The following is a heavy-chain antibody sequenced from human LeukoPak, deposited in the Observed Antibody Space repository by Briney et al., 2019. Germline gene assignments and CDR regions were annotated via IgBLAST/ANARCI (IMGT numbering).Heavy chain of an antibody. J-gene: IGHJ4*02. Sequence: GASVRVSFKASGYTFTGYYMHWVGQAPGQGLEWMGRINPNSGDTNYAQQFQGRVTMTRDTSISTAYLELSRLRSDDTAVYYCARDPSPGSSGYDLGGFDYWGQGTLVTVSS. V-gene: IGHV1-2*06. CDR2: INPNSGDT. D-gene: IGHD5-12*01. CDR1: GYTFTGYY. CDR3: ARDPSPGSSGYDLGGFDY.